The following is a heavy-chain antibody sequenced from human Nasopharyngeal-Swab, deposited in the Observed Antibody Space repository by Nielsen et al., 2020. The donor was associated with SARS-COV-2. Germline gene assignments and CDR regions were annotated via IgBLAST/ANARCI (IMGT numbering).Heavy chain of an antibody. D-gene: IGHD1-26*01. CDR2: INTNTGNP. CDR3: ARSIVGATTRFDY. J-gene: IGHJ4*02. V-gene: IGHV7-4-1*02. Sequence: ASVKVSCKASGYTFTSYAINWVRQAPGQGLEWMGWINTNTGNPTYAQGFTGRFVLSLDTSVSTAYLQISSLKAEDTAVYYCARSIVGATTRFDYWGQGTLVTVSS. CDR1: GYTFTSYA.